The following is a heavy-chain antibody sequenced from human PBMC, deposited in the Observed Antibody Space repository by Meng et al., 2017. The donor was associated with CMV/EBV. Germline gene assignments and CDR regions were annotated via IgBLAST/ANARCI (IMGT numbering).Heavy chain of an antibody. Sequence: VYGGSFSGYYWSWIRQPRGKGLEWIGEINHSGSTNYNPSLKSRVTISVDTSKNQFSLKLSSVTAADTAVYYCTTRLVPATEYNWFDPWGQGTLVTVSS. D-gene: IGHD2-2*01. J-gene: IGHJ5*02. V-gene: IGHV4-34*01. CDR2: INHSGST. CDR3: TTRLVPATEYNWFDP. CDR1: GGSFSGYY.